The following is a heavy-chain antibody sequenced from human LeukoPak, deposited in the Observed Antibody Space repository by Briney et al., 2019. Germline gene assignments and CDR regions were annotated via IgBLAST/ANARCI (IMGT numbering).Heavy chain of an antibody. CDR2: TRNKANSYTT. CDR1: GFTFSDHY. J-gene: IGHJ4*02. CDR3: AREGLATIYYFDY. V-gene: IGHV3-72*01. D-gene: IGHD5-24*01. Sequence: GGSLRLSCAASGFTFSDHYMDWVRQAPGKGLEWVGRTRNKANSYTTEYAASVKGRFTISRDDSKNSLYLQMNSLKTEDTAVYYCAREGLATIYYFDYWGQGTLVTVSS.